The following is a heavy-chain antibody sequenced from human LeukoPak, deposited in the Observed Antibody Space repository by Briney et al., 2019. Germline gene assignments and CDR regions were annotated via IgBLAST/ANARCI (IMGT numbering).Heavy chain of an antibody. J-gene: IGHJ6*03. Sequence: ASVKVSCKASGYTFTSYGISWVRQAPGQGLEWMGWISTYNGNTNYAQKLQGRGTMTTDTSTSKAYMELRSLRSDDTAVYYCARGRYCSSTSCYKVYYYYMDVWGKGTTVTVSS. CDR2: ISTYNGNT. V-gene: IGHV1-18*01. D-gene: IGHD2-2*02. CDR1: GYTFTSYG. CDR3: ARGRYCSSTSCYKVYYYYMDV.